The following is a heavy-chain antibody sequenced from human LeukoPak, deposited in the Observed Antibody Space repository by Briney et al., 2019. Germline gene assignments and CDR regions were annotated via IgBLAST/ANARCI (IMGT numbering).Heavy chain of an antibody. CDR3: AKERSGGWPFDY. J-gene: IGHJ4*02. V-gene: IGHV3-23*01. CDR2: ISPTGDRT. D-gene: IGHD6-19*01. CDR1: GFTFTTYA. Sequence: GGSLRLSCAASGFTFTTYAMTWVRQAPGKGLDRVSAISPTGDRTYYADSVKGRFTISRDNSKNTLYLQMNSLRAEDTAIYYCAKERSGGWPFDYWGQGTLVTVSS.